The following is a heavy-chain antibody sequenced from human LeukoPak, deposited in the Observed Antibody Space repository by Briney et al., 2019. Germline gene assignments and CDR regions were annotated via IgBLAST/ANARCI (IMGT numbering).Heavy chain of an antibody. J-gene: IGHJ4*02. D-gene: IGHD3-22*01. Sequence: NSGGSLRLSCAASGFTFSDYYMRWIRQAPGKGLEWVSYISSSSSYTNYADSVKGRFTISRDNAKNSLYLQMNGLRAEDTAVYYCAAESIYYDSSGYYSRWGQGTLVTVSS. CDR2: ISSSSSYT. V-gene: IGHV3-11*05. CDR3: AAESIYYDSSGYYSR. CDR1: GFTFSDYY.